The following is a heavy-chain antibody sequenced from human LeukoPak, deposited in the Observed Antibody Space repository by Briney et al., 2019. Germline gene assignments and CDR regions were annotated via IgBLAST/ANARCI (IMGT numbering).Heavy chain of an antibody. D-gene: IGHD6-19*01. J-gene: IGHJ5*02. CDR3: ARSGWYTGNWFDP. CDR2: IYTSGST. V-gene: IGHV4-4*07. CDR1: GGSIRSYY. Sequence: SETLSLTCTVSGGSIRSYYWSWIRQPAGKGLEWLGRIYTSGSTNYNPSLNSQVTMSIDTSKNQFSLKLSSVTAADTAVYYCARSGWYTGNWFDPWGQGTLVTVSS.